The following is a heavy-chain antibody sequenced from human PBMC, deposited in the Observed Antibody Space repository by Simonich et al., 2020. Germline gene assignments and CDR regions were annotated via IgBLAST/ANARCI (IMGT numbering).Heavy chain of an antibody. D-gene: IGHD4-4*01. V-gene: IGHV4-59*08. CDR2: IYSSGNT. CDR3: ARHDRWLQFYFDY. J-gene: IGHJ4*02. CDR1: GGSISSYY. Sequence: QVQLQESGPGMVKPSETLSLTCTVSGGSISSYYWSWIRQPPGKGLEWIGYIYSSGNTNYNPTRKNRVTISVDTSKNQFSLKLSSVTAADTAVYYCARHDRWLQFYFDYWGQGTLVTVSS.